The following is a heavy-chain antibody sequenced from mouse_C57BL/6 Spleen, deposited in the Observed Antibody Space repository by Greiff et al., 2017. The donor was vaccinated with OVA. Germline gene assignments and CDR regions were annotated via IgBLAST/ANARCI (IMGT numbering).Heavy chain of an antibody. CDR2: INPSSGYT. CDR1: GYTFTSYW. J-gene: IGHJ3*01. CDR3: ARDGNWDVGRCAY. D-gene: IGHD4-1*01. V-gene: IGHV1-7*01. Sequence: VQRVESGAELAKPGASVKLSCKASGYTFTSYWMHWVKQRPGQGLEWIGYINPSSGYTKYNQKFKDKATLTADKSSSTAYMQLSSLTYEDSAVYYCARDGNWDVGRCAYWGQGTLVTVSA.